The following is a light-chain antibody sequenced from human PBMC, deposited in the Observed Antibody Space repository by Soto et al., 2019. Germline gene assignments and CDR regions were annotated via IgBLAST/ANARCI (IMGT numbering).Light chain of an antibody. CDR1: SSDVGSYNL. CDR3: CSYAGSGTWV. J-gene: IGLJ3*02. Sequence: QSVLTQPASVSGSPGQSITISCTGTSSDVGSYNLVSWYQQHPGKAPKLMIYEGSERPSGISNRFSGSRSGNTASLTISGLQAEDEADYYCCSYAGSGTWVFGGGTKLPVL. V-gene: IGLV2-23*01. CDR2: EGS.